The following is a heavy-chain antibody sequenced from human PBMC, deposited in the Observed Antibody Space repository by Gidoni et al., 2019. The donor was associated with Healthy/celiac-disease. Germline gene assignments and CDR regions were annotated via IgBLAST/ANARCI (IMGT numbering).Heavy chain of an antibody. D-gene: IGHD2-21*02. CDR1: GFTFSSYD. CDR2: IGTAGDT. CDR3: ARVPVTARYGMDV. Sequence: EVQLVESGGGLVQPGGSLSLSCAASGFTFSSYDMHWVRQATGKGLEWVSAIGTAGDTYYPGSVKGRFTISRENAKNSLYLQMNSLRAGDTAVYYCARVPVTARYGMDVWGQGTTVTVSS. V-gene: IGHV3-13*01. J-gene: IGHJ6*02.